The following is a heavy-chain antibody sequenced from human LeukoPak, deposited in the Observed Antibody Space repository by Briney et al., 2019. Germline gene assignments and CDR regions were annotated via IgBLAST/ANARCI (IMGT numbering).Heavy chain of an antibody. Sequence: HPGGSLRLSCAASGFTFDDYAMHWVRQAPGKGLEWVSLISGDGGRTYSADSVKGRFTISRDNSKNSLYLQMNSLRTEDTALYYCAKDEGSSIGATCYLNWFDPWGQGTLVTVSS. CDR1: GFTFDDYA. CDR3: AKDEGSSIGATCYLNWFDP. CDR2: ISGDGGRT. J-gene: IGHJ5*02. V-gene: IGHV3-43*02. D-gene: IGHD2-15*01.